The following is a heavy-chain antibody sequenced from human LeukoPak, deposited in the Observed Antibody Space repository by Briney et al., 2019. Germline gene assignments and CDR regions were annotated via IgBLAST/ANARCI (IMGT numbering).Heavy chain of an antibody. CDR2: IIPIFGTA. J-gene: IGHJ4*02. Sequence: SVKVSCKASGGTFSSYAISWVLQAPGQGLEWMGRIIPIFGTANYAQKFQGRVTMTRDTSISTAYMELSRLRSDDTAVYYCARAQNYDFRSGVDYWGQGTLVTVSS. CDR1: GGTFSSYA. D-gene: IGHD3-3*01. V-gene: IGHV1-69*05. CDR3: ARAQNYDFRSGVDY.